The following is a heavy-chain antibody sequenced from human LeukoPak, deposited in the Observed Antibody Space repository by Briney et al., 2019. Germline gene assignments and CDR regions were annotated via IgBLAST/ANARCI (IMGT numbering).Heavy chain of an antibody. V-gene: IGHV3-21*01. CDR2: ISRSSSYI. Sequence: GGSLRLSCAASGFTFDSYSMYWVRQAPGKGLEWVSSISRSSSYIYYTDSVKGRFTISRDNGKRSLYLQMNSLRAEDTAVYYCARAIGLADVDFDYWGQGIPVTVPS. D-gene: IGHD3-3*02. CDR3: ARAIGLADVDFDY. CDR1: GFTFDSYS. J-gene: IGHJ4*02.